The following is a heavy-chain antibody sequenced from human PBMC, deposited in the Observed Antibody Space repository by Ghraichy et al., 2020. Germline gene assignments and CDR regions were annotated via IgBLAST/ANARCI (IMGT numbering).Heavy chain of an antibody. J-gene: IGHJ5*02. CDR3: ARGGGVPAADPNRADPPYNWFDP. CDR2: IYYSGST. D-gene: IGHD2-2*01. CDR1: GGSISSYY. V-gene: IGHV4-59*01. Sequence: SQTLSLTCTVSGGSISSYYWSWIRQPPGKGLEWIGYIYYSGSTNYNPSLKSRVTISVDTSKNQFSLKLSSVTAADTAVYYCARGGGVPAADPNRADPPYNWFDPWGQGTLVTVSS.